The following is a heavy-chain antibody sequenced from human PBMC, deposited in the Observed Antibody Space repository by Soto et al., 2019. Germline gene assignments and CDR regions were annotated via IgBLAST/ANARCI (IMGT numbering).Heavy chain of an antibody. D-gene: IGHD2-15*01. Sequence: SGGSLRLSCAASGFTFSDYYMTWIRQAPGKGLEWVSYISSSGTGIYYADSMKGRFTISRDNAKKSLYLQMSSLRAEDTAVYYCARAYSDAFDIWGPGTMVTV. CDR3: ARAYSDAFDI. CDR1: GFTFSDYY. V-gene: IGHV3-11*01. J-gene: IGHJ3*02. CDR2: ISSSGTGI.